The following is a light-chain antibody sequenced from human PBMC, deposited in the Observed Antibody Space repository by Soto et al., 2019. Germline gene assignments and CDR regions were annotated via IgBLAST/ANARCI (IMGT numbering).Light chain of an antibody. Sequence: ALTQPASVSGSPGQSITISCTGTSSDVGGYNYVSWYQQHPGKAPKLMIYEVSNRPSGVSNRFSGSKSGNTASLTISGLQAEDEADHYCSSYTSSSTYVFGTGTKVTV. CDR2: EVS. CDR3: SSYTSSSTYV. J-gene: IGLJ1*01. CDR1: SSDVGGYNY. V-gene: IGLV2-14*01.